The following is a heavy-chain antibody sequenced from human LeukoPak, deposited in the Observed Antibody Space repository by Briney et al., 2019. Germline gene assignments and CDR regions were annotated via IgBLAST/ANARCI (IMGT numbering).Heavy chain of an antibody. D-gene: IGHD1-26*01. CDR3: AKSTGIVGATEAFDI. Sequence: GGSLRLSRAASGFTFSSYAMSWVRQAPGKGLEWVSAISGSGGSTYYADSVKGRFTISRDNSKNTLYLQMNSLRAEDTAVYYCAKSTGIVGATEAFDIWGQGTMVTVSS. J-gene: IGHJ3*02. CDR1: GFTFSSYA. CDR2: ISGSGGST. V-gene: IGHV3-23*01.